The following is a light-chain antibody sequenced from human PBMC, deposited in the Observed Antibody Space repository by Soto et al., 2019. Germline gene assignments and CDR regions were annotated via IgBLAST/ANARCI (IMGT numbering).Light chain of an antibody. CDR2: DAS. CDR3: QQYSYYPLT. J-gene: IGKJ4*01. CDR1: ETINTW. V-gene: IGKV1-5*01. Sequence: DIQMTQSPSSLSVSVGDRVTSTCRASETINTWLAWYQQKPGKAPKIMIYDASKLERGVPARLIGSGAGAEFTRTISRLQPDDLATYYCQQYSYYPLTFGGGTKVE.